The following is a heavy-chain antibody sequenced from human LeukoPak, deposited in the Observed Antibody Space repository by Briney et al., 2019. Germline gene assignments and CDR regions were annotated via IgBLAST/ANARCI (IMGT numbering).Heavy chain of an antibody. CDR1: GYTFTSYD. CDR3: ARGRHYYMDV. Sequence: GASVKVSCKASGYTFTSYDINWVRQATGQGLEWMGGIIPIFGTANYAQKFQGRVTITADESTSTAYMELSSLRSEDTAVYYCARGRHYYMDVWGKGTTVTVSS. J-gene: IGHJ6*03. V-gene: IGHV1-69*13. CDR2: IIPIFGTA.